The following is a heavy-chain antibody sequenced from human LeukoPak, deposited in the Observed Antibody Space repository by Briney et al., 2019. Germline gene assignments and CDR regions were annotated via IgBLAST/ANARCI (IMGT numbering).Heavy chain of an antibody. CDR3: ARGGYYYDTGGFFPDY. Sequence: GGSLRLSCAASGFTFSDYTMNWVRQAPGKGLEWVSYIDLSGSTLYYVDSVKGRFTISRDNAENSLYLEMNSLRVEDTAVYYCARGGYYYDTGGFFPDYWGQGTLVTVSS. CDR2: IDLSGSTL. D-gene: IGHD3-22*01. V-gene: IGHV3-48*04. J-gene: IGHJ4*02. CDR1: GFTFSDYT.